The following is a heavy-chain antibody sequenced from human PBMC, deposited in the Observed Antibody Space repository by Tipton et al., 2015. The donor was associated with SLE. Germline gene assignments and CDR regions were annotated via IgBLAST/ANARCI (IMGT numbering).Heavy chain of an antibody. Sequence: TLSLTCTVSGGSISSYYWSWIRQPPGKGLEWIGYIYYSGSTNYNPSLKSRVTISVDKSKNQFSLKLSSVTAADTAVYYCARGQGDAFDIWGQGTMVTVSS. J-gene: IGHJ3*02. CDR1: GGSISSYY. CDR2: IYYSGST. V-gene: IGHV4-59*12. CDR3: ARGQGDAFDI.